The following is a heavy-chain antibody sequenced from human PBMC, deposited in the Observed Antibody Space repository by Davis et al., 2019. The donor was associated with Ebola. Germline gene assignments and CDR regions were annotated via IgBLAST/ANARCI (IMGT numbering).Heavy chain of an antibody. J-gene: IGHJ4*02. D-gene: IGHD4-17*01. Sequence: GGSLRLSCAASGFTFSGSAMHWVRQASGKGLEWVGRIRSKANSYATAYAASVKGRFTISRDDSKNTAYLQMNSLKTEDTAVYYCTRGPINNYGDSLIDYWGQGTLVTVSS. CDR3: TRGPINNYGDSLIDY. CDR1: GFTFSGSA. V-gene: IGHV3-73*01. CDR2: IRSKANSYAT.